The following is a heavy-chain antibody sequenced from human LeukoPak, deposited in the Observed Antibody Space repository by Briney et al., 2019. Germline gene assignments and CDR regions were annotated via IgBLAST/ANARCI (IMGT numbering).Heavy chain of an antibody. D-gene: IGHD3-3*01. J-gene: IGHJ4*02. CDR2: IYYSGNT. V-gene: IGHV4-39*07. CDR3: DSITEGVDY. CDR1: GGSIRDTTYY. Sequence: SETLSLTCTVSGGSIRDTTYYWGWIRQPPGKGLEWIGSIYYSGNTYYNPSLMSRVTISVDTSKNQFSLKLSSVTAADTAVYYCDSITEGVDYWGQGTLVTVSS.